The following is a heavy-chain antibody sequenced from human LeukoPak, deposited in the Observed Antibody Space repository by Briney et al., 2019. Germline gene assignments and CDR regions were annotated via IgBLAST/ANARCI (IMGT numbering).Heavy chain of an antibody. D-gene: IGHD3-10*01. CDR1: GGTFSSYT. CDR2: IIPIFGRA. CDR3: ASASHITMLRGANDY. Sequence: ASVKVSCKASGGTFSSYTFSWVRQAPGQGLEWMGGIIPIFGRANYAQKVQGRVTITADESTSTAYLELSSLRSEDTGVYYCASASHITMLRGANDYWGKGTLVTVS. J-gene: IGHJ4*02. V-gene: IGHV1-69*13.